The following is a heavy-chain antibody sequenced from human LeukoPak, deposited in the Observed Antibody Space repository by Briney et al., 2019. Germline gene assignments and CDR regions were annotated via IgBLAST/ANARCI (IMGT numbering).Heavy chain of an antibody. CDR2: INQSGNET. CDR1: GFIFSNSW. J-gene: IGHJ4*02. D-gene: IGHD7-27*01. Sequence: GGSLRLSCTASGFIFSNSWMTWVRQAPGKGVEWVANINQSGNETYYVDSVKRRFTISRDNAKKSLFLQMNSLTVDDTAVYHCASGDNFDYWGQGALVTVTS. CDR3: ASGDNFDY. V-gene: IGHV3-7*01.